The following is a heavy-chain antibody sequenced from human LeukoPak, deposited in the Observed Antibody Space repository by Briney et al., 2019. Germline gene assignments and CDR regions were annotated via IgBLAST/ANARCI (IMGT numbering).Heavy chain of an antibody. CDR3: ARAPLEWELRQRENWFDP. D-gene: IGHD1-26*01. V-gene: IGHV3-21*01. CDR2: ISSSSSYI. J-gene: IGHJ5*02. Sequence: PGGSLRLSCAASGFTFSSYSMNWVRQAPGKGLEWVSSISSSSSYIYYADSVKGRFTISRDNAKNSLYLQMNSLRAEDTAVYYCARAPLEWELRQRENWFDPWGQGTLVTVSS. CDR1: GFTFSSYS.